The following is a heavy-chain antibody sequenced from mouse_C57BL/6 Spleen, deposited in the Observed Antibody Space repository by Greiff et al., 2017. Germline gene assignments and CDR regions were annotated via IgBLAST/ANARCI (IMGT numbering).Heavy chain of an antibody. V-gene: IGHV1-80*01. J-gene: IGHJ2*01. CDR3: ARGDGNYVFDY. CDR1: GYAFSSYW. CDR2: IYPGDGDT. D-gene: IGHD2-1*01. Sequence: VKLMESGAELVKPGASVKISCKASGYAFSSYWMNWVKQRPGKGLEWIGQIYPGDGDTNYNGKFKGKATLTADKSSSTAYMQLSSLTSEDSAVYFCARGDGNYVFDYWGQGTTLTVSS.